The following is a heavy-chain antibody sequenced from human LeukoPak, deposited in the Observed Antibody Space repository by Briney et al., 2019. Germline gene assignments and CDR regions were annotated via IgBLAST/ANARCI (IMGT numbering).Heavy chain of an antibody. CDR2: IYYSGST. J-gene: IGHJ2*01. CDR3: AREVERYFDL. D-gene: IGHD1-26*01. Sequence: SETLSLTCTVSGGSISSYYWSWIRQPPGKGLEWIGYIYYSGSTNYNPSLKSRVTISVDTSKNQFSLKLSSVTAADTAVYYCAREVERYFDLWGRGTLVTVSS. CDR1: GGSISSYY. V-gene: IGHV4-59*01.